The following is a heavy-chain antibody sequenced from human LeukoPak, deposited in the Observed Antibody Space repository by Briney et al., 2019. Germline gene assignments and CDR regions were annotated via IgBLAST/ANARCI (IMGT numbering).Heavy chain of an antibody. CDR2: IYYSGST. V-gene: IGHV4-30-4*07. D-gene: IGHD2-21*02. CDR3: ARAPVVVTAIHYYYYYYMDV. J-gene: IGHJ6*03. Sequence: SETLSLTCAVSGGSISSGGYSWSWIRQPPGKGLEWIGYIYYSGSTYYNPSLKSRVTISVDTSKNQFSLKLSSVTAADTAVYYCARAPVVVTAIHYYYYYYMDVWGKGTTVTVSS. CDR1: GGSISSGGYS.